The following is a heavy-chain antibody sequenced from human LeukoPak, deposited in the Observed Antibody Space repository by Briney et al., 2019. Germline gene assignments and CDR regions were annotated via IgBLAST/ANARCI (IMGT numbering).Heavy chain of an antibody. CDR1: GFTFSSYW. CDR2: IKRDGSEK. CDR3: ARIIGWSLYDSSGNQGWFDP. J-gene: IGHJ5*02. Sequence: PGGSLRLSCAASGFTFSSYWMSWVRQAPGKGLEWVANIKRDGSEKYYVDSVKGRFTISRDNAKNSLYLQMNSLRAEDTAVYYCARIIGWSLYDSSGNQGWFDPWGQGTLVTVSS. V-gene: IGHV3-7*01. D-gene: IGHD3-22*01.